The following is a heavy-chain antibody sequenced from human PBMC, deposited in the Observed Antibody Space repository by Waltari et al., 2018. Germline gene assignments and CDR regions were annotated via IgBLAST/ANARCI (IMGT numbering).Heavy chain of an antibody. D-gene: IGHD3-10*01. CDR1: GFTFSSYE. CDR3: ARVEAPYYYGSGSYYNQFDY. Sequence: EVQLVESGGGLVQPGGSLRLSCAASGFTFSSYEMNWVRQAPGKGREWVSYISSGGSTIYYAESVKGRLTISRDNAKNSLYLQMNSLRAEDTAVYYCARVEAPYYYGSGSYYNQFDYWGQGTLVTVSS. J-gene: IGHJ4*02. CDR2: ISSGGSTI. V-gene: IGHV3-48*03.